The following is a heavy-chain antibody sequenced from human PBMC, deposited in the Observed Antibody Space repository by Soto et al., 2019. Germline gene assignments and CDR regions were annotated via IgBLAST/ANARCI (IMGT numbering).Heavy chain of an antibody. J-gene: IGHJ4*02. CDR1: GFKFEDYA. CDR2: ISWSSNII. V-gene: IGHV3-9*01. CDR3: AKGPYSSGWYWDH. D-gene: IGHD6-19*01. Sequence: EVFLVESGGALVQPGRSLRLSCTASGFKFEDYAMHWVRQAPGKGLEWVSGISWSSNIIEYADSVRGRFTIARDNGKNALYLQMNSLRPEDTAFYYCAKGPYSSGWYWDHWGQGTLVTVS.